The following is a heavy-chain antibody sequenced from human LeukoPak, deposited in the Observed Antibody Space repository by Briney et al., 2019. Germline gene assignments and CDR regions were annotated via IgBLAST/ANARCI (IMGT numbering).Heavy chain of an antibody. CDR3: GRVIAAAGGGVDYYYYYMDV. CDR1: GYTFTSYD. CDR2: MNPNSGNT. Sequence: ASVKVSCKASGYTFTSYDINWVRQATGQGLEWMGWMNPNSGNTGYAQKFQGRVTITRNTSISTAYMELSSLRSEDTAVYYCGRVIAAAGGGVDYYYYYMDVWGKGTTVTVSS. D-gene: IGHD6-13*01. V-gene: IGHV1-8*03. J-gene: IGHJ6*03.